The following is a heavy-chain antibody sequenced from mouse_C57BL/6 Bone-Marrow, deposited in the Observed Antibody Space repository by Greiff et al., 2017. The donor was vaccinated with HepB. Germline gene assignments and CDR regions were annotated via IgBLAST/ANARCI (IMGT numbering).Heavy chain of an antibody. J-gene: IGHJ2*01. CDR3: ARSIYYYGTDY. Sequence: QVQLKQPGAELVKPGASVKLSCKASGYTFTSYWMHWVKQRPGRGLEWIGRIDPNSGGTKYNEKFKSKATLTVDKPSSTAYMQLSSLTSEDSAVYYCARSIYYYGTDYWGQGTTLTVSS. D-gene: IGHD1-1*01. V-gene: IGHV1-72*01. CDR2: IDPNSGGT. CDR1: GYTFTSYW.